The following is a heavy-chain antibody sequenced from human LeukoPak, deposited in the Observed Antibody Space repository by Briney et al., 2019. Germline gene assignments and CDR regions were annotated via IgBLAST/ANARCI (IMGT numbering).Heavy chain of an antibody. J-gene: IGHJ4*02. D-gene: IGHD1-26*01. CDR2: IYGGGNT. CDR1: GFSVNRIF. V-gene: IGHV3-66*01. CDR3: AGSGGGALDF. Sequence: GGSLRLSCAVSGFSVNRIFWTWVRQAPGKGLEWVSVIYGGGNTYYADSVKGRFTISTDNSKNTLYLQMNNLRVEDAALYYCAGSGGGALDFWGQGALGTVSS.